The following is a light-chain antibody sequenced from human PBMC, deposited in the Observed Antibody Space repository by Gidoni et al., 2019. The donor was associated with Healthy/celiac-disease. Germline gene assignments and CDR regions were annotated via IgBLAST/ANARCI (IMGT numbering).Light chain of an antibody. CDR1: SSNIGSNT. Sequence: QSVLTQPPSASGTTGQRVTIPCSGSSSNIGSNTVNWYQQLPGTAPKLLIYSNNQRPSGVPDRFSGSKSGTSASLAISGFQSEDEADYYCAAWDDSLNGWVFGGGTKLTVL. CDR2: SNN. CDR3: AAWDDSLNGWV. J-gene: IGLJ3*02. V-gene: IGLV1-44*01.